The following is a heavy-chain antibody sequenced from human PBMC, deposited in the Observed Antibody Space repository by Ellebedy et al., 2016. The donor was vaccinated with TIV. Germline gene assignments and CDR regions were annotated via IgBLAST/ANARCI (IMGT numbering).Heavy chain of an antibody. Sequence: PGGSLRLSCAASGFTFSSYGMHWVRQAPGKGLEWVAAIRNDGNNAYYADSVKGRFTIPKENSKNTLYLQMNSLRAEDTALYYCARWYGSGTYYLDPWGQGTLVTVSS. D-gene: IGHD3-10*01. V-gene: IGHV3-33*01. J-gene: IGHJ5*01. CDR1: GFTFSSYG. CDR3: ARWYGSGTYYLDP. CDR2: IRNDGNNA.